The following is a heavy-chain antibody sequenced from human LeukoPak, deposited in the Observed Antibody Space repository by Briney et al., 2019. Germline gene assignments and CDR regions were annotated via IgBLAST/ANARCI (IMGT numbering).Heavy chain of an antibody. V-gene: IGHV4-34*01. Sequence: PSETLSLTCAVYGASYNAYYWSWIRQPPGKGLEWIVDIDHRGTATYNPSLKSRLTISADASKNQFSLKLNSVTDADTAVYYCAVGITILGVAASFDSWGQGNLVIVSS. CDR1: GASYNAYY. D-gene: IGHD3-3*01. J-gene: IGHJ4*02. CDR2: IDHRGTA. CDR3: AVGITILGVAASFDS.